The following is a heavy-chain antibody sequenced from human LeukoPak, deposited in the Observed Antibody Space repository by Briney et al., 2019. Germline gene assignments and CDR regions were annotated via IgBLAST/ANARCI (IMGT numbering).Heavy chain of an antibody. CDR3: ARYCTSSTCAGHHYGMDV. J-gene: IGHJ6*02. D-gene: IGHD2-2*01. CDR1: GFTFSTFG. Sequence: PGGSLRLSCAASGFTFSTFGMSWVRQAPGKGLEWVSSITGSGDSTYYADSVKGRCTISRDNSKNTLNLQMNSLRADDTAVYYCARYCTSSTCAGHHYGMDVWGQGTTVAVSS. V-gene: IGHV3-23*01. CDR2: ITGSGDST.